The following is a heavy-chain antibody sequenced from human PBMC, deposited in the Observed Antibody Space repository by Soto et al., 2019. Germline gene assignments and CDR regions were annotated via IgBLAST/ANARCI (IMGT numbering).Heavy chain of an antibody. CDR1: GDSISSGGFY. Sequence: QVQLQESGPGLVKPSQTLSLTCTVSGDSISSGGFYWSWIRQLPGKGLEWIGYIYYNGRTYYNPSGESRVAIAVDTAKNQFSRKLSSMTVADTAIYYCASDALRFLEWPVLGTWGQGTLVTVSS. J-gene: IGHJ5*02. CDR2: IYYNGRT. V-gene: IGHV4-31*03. CDR3: ASDALRFLEWPVLGT. D-gene: IGHD3-3*01.